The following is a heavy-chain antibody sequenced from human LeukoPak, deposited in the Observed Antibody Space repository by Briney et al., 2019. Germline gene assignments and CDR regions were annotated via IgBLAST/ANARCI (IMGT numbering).Heavy chain of an antibody. V-gene: IGHV1-18*01. CDR2: ISTHNGNT. Sequence: ASVKVSCKVSGYTFTSYGISWVRQAPGQGPEWMGWISTHNGNTNYAQKFQGRVTMTTDTSTSTAYMELRSLRSDDTAVYYCARGASYVILTGYSYFDYWGHGTLVTVSS. D-gene: IGHD3-9*01. J-gene: IGHJ4*01. CDR3: ARGASYVILTGYSYFDY. CDR1: GYTFTSYG.